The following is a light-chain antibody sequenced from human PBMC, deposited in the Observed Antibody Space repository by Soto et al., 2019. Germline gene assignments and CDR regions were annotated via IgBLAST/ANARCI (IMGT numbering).Light chain of an antibody. V-gene: IGLV2-14*01. J-gene: IGLJ2*01. Sequence: QSVLTQPASVSGSPGQSITISCTGTSSDVGIYKYVSWYQQHPGKAPNLMIYEVANRPSGVSNLFSGSKSGNTASLTISGLQAEDEADYYCSSFTSSSTVVFGGGTKLTVL. CDR3: SSFTSSSTVV. CDR2: EVA. CDR1: SSDVGIYKY.